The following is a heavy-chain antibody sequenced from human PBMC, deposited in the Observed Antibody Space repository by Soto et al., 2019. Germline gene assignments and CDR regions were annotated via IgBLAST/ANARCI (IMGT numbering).Heavy chain of an antibody. CDR2: ISYDGSNK. CDR1: GFTFSSYA. V-gene: IGHV3-30-3*01. J-gene: IGHJ4*02. Sequence: QVQLVESGGGVVQPGRSLRLSCAASGFTFSSYAMHWVRQAPGKGLEWVAVISYDGSNKYYADSVKGRFTISRDNSKNTLYLQMNSLRAEDTAVYYCAGYVGYCTNGVCYTTGEPARWGQGTLVTVSS. D-gene: IGHD2-8*01. CDR3: AGYVGYCTNGVCYTTGEPAR.